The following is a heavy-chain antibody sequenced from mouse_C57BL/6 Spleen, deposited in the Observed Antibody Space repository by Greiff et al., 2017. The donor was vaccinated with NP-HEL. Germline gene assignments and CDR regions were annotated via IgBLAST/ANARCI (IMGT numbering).Heavy chain of an antibody. V-gene: IGHV1-82*01. CDR3: ARSSGYGFFDY. D-gene: IGHD3-2*02. J-gene: IGHJ2*01. CDR1: GYAFSSSW. Sequence: QVQLQQSGPELVKPGASVKISCKASGYAFSSSWMNWVKQRPGKGLEWIGRIYPGDGDTNYNGKFKGKATLTADKSSSTAYMQLSSLTSEDSAVYFCARSSGYGFFDYWGQGTTLTVSS. CDR2: IYPGDGDT.